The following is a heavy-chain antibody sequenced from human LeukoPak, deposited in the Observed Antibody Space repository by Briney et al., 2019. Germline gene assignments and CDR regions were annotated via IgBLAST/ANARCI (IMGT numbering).Heavy chain of an antibody. CDR2: INPNSGGT. CDR3: ARSPVRRLGELSLYYFDY. D-gene: IGHD3-16*02. CDR1: GYTFTGYY. J-gene: IGHJ4*02. Sequence: RASVKVSCKASGYTFTGYYMHWVRQAPGQGLEWMGWINPNSGGTNYAQKFQGRVTMTRDTSISTAYMELSRLRSDDTAVYYCARSPVRRLGELSLYYFDYWGQGTLVTVSS. V-gene: IGHV1-2*02.